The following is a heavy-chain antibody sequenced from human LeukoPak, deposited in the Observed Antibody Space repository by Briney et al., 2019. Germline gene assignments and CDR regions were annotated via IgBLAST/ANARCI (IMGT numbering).Heavy chain of an antibody. J-gene: IGHJ3*02. D-gene: IGHD6-13*01. CDR1: GGSFSGYY. V-gene: IGHV4-34*01. Sequence: SETLSLTCAVYGGSFSGYYWSWIRQPPGKGLEWIGEINHSGSTNYNPSLKSRVTISVDTSKNQFSLKLSSVTAAHTAVYYCARKALAVVKTRAFDIWGHGTMVTVSS. CDR2: INHSGST. CDR3: ARKALAVVKTRAFDI.